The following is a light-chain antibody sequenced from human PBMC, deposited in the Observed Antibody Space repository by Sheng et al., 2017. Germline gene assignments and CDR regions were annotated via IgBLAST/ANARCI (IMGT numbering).Light chain of an antibody. CDR3: QQYLITPYT. Sequence: DIVMTQSPDSLAVSLGERATINCKSSQSVLHSSNSKNYLAWYQQKPGQPPKTTLLLGIYRERTGSRRPDSSGERVVGTKFTYSSPSAACRLKNLAVYYCQQYLITPYTFGPGDQ. CDR1: QSVLHSSNSKNY. CDR2: GI. J-gene: IGKJ2*01. V-gene: IGKV4-1*01.